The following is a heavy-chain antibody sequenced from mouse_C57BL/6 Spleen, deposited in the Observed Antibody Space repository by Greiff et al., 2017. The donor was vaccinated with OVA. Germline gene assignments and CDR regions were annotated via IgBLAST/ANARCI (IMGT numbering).Heavy chain of an antibody. CDR3: ARTDYYGSQPRYFDV. CDR1: GFNIKDYY. CDR2: IDPEDGET. V-gene: IGHV14-2*01. J-gene: IGHJ1*03. Sequence: EVQVVESGAELVKPGASVKLSCTASGFNIKDYYMHWVKQRTEQGLEWIGRIDPEDGETKYAPKFQGKATITADTSSNTAYLQLSSLTSEDTAVYYCARTDYYGSQPRYFDVWGTGTTVTVSS. D-gene: IGHD1-1*01.